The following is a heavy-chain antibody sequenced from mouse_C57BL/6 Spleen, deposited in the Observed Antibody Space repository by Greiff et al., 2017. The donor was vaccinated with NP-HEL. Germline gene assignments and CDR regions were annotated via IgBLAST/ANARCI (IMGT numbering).Heavy chain of an antibody. CDR3: ARPSSYYAMDY. D-gene: IGHD1-3*01. J-gene: IGHJ4*01. Sequence: DVQLVESGGGLVKPGGSLKLSCAASGFTFSDYGMHWVRQAPEKGLEWVAYISSGSSTIYYADTVKGRFTISRDNAKNTLFLQMTSLRSEDTAMYYCARPSSYYAMDYWGQGTSVTVSS. V-gene: IGHV5-17*01. CDR1: GFTFSDYG. CDR2: ISSGSSTI.